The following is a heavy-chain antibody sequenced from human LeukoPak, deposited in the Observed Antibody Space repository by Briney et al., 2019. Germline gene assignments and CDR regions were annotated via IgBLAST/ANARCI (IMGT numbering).Heavy chain of an antibody. CDR3: AKSSGYDFWSGSDNWFDP. J-gene: IGHJ5*02. Sequence: GGSLRLSCAASGFTFSSYAMSWVRQAPGKGLEWVSVISGSGGSTYYADSVKGRFTISRDNSKNTLYLQMNSLRAEDTAVYYCAKSSGYDFWSGSDNWFDPWGQGTLVTVSS. CDR1: GFTFSSYA. CDR2: ISGSGGST. D-gene: IGHD3-3*01. V-gene: IGHV3-23*01.